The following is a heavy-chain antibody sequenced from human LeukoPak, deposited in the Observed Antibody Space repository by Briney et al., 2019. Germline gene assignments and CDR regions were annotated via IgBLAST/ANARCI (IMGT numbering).Heavy chain of an antibody. J-gene: IGHJ4*02. CDR1: GYTLTELS. CDR2: FDPEDGET. Sequence: ASVKVSCKVSGYTLTELSMHLVRQAPGKGLEWMGGFDPEDGETIYAQKFQGRVTMTEDTSTDTAYMELSSLRSEDTAVYYCATDVYSSGRFDYWGQGTLVTVSS. CDR3: ATDVYSSGRFDY. V-gene: IGHV1-24*01. D-gene: IGHD6-19*01.